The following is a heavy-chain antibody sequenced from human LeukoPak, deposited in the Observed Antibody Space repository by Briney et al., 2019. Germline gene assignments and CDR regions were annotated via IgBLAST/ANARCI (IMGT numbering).Heavy chain of an antibody. CDR2: IIPIFGTA. D-gene: IGHD3-10*01. J-gene: IGHJ6*02. Sequence: ASVEVSCKASGGTFISYAISWVRQAPGQGLEWMGGIIPIFGTANYAQKFQGRVTITADESTSTAYMELSSLRSEDTAAYYCARRGVMVRGVIGYYYYYGMDVWGQGTTVTVSS. CDR1: GGTFISYA. V-gene: IGHV1-69*13. CDR3: ARRGVMVRGVIGYYYYYGMDV.